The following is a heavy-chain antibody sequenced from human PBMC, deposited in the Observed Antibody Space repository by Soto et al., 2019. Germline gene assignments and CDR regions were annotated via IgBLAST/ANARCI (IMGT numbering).Heavy chain of an antibody. J-gene: IGHJ4*02. CDR3: ARDRYSSGWSNFDY. D-gene: IGHD6-19*01. CDR1: GFTFSSYW. CDR2: IKQDGSEK. Sequence: GGSLRLSCAASGFTFSSYWMSWVRQAPGKGLEWVANIKQDGSEKYYVDSVKGRFTISRDNAKNSLYLQMNSLRAEDTAVYYCARDRYSSGWSNFDYWGQGTLVTVSS. V-gene: IGHV3-7*01.